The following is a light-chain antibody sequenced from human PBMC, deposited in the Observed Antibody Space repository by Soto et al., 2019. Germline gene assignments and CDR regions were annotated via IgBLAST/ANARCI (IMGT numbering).Light chain of an antibody. CDR1: TSDIGAYNY. J-gene: IGLJ1*01. Sequence: VLTQPASVSGSPGQSITISCTGTTSDIGAYNYVSWYQQHAGKAPKLIIYEVSRRPSGVSNRSSGSKSGSTASLTISGLQAEDEALYYCGSSSGITTLLFATGTKVTVL. V-gene: IGLV2-14*01. CDR3: GSSSGITTLL. CDR2: EVS.